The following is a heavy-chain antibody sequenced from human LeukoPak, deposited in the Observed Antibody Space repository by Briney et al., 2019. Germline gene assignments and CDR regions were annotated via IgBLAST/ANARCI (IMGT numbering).Heavy chain of an antibody. D-gene: IGHD1-1*01. CDR2: IYYSGSI. J-gene: IGHJ4*02. CDR3: ARGLTGTTMYYFDY. Sequence: SETLSLTCTVSGGSISSGDYYWSWIRQPPGKGLEWIGYIYYSGSIYYNPSLKSRVTISVDTSKNQFSLKLSSVTAADTAVYYCARGLTGTTMYYFDYWGQGTLVTVSS. CDR1: GGSISSGDYY. V-gene: IGHV4-30-4*08.